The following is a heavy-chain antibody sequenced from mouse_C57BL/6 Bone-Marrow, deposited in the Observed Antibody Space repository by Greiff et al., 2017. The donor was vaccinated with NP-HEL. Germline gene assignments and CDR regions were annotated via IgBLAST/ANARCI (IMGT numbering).Heavy chain of an antibody. J-gene: IGHJ3*01. CDR3: ARGGGFAY. CDR2: IYPGDGDT. V-gene: IGHV1-80*01. CDR1: GYAFSIYW. Sequence: VQLQESGAELVKPGASVKISCKASGYAFSIYWMNWVKQRPGKGLEWIGQIYPGDGDTNYDGKFKGKATLTADKSSSTAYMQLSSLTSEDSAVYFCARGGGFAYWGQGTLVTVSA.